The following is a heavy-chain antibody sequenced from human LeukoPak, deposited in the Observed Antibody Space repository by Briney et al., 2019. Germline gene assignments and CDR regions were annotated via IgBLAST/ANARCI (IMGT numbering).Heavy chain of an antibody. CDR3: ARVLGFDQLLFEGNWFDP. Sequence: ASVKVSCKASGYTFTGYYMHWVRQAPGQGLEWMGWINPNSGGTNYAQKFQGRVTMTRDTSISTAYMELSRLRSDDTAAYYCARVLGFDQLLFEGNWFDPWGQGTLVTVSS. V-gene: IGHV1-2*02. J-gene: IGHJ5*02. CDR2: INPNSGGT. CDR1: GYTFTGYY. D-gene: IGHD2-2*01.